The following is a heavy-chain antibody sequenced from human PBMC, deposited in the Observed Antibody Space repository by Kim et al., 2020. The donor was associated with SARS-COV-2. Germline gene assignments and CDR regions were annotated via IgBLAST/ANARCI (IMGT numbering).Heavy chain of an antibody. V-gene: IGHV1-3*01. Sequence: ASVKVSCKASGYTFTSYSMHWVRQAPGQRLEWMGWINAGNGITKYSQKFQGRVTITRDTSATTAYMDLSSLRSEDTAVYYCARRYDYVWGSSRYEYAFDIWGQGTMVTVSS. CDR1: GYTFTSYS. CDR2: INAGNGIT. J-gene: IGHJ3*02. D-gene: IGHD3-16*02. CDR3: ARRYDYVWGSSRYEYAFDI.